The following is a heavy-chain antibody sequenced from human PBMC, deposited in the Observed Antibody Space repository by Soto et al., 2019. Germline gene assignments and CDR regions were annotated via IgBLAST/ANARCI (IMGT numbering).Heavy chain of an antibody. CDR1: GGSASNKTYY. V-gene: IGHV4-61*01. CDR3: ARTTAVPNTLRSRYFFDY. Sequence: SETLSLTCSVSGGSASNKTYYWSWIRQPPGKRLEWIGYVYYSGTTNYNPSLKSRVTISVDLSKNQFSLRLSSVTTADTALYYCARTTAVPNTLRSRYFFDYWGQGTLVTVSS. CDR2: VYYSGTT. J-gene: IGHJ4*02. D-gene: IGHD4-17*01.